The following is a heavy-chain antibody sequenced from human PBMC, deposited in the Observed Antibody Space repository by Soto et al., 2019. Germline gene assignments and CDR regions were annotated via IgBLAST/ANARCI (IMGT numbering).Heavy chain of an antibody. CDR3: ARKPHWQYWYFEL. CDR2: ISGSGVNA. D-gene: IGHD1-1*01. Sequence: EVQLVESGGSVIRPGGSLRLSCAASGFAFQNHGMAWVRQVPGKGLEWVAGISGSGVNAGYADSVKGRFTISRDNGDNSLYLEINNLGVEDTALYHCARKPHWQYWYFELWGRGTLVTVSS. J-gene: IGHJ2*01. CDR1: GFAFQNHG. V-gene: IGHV3-20*01.